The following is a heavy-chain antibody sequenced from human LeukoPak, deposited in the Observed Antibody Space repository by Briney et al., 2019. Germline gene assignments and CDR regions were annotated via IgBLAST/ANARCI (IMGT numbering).Heavy chain of an antibody. J-gene: IGHJ4*02. V-gene: IGHV3-11*01. CDR2: ISSSGSTI. CDR1: GGSISSYY. Sequence: LSLTCTVSGGSISSYYWSWIRQAPGKGLEWVSYISSSGSTIYYADSVKGRFTISRDNAKNSLYLQMNSLRAEDTAVYYCARGILRREPLDYWGQGTLVTVSS. CDR3: ARGILRREPLDY.